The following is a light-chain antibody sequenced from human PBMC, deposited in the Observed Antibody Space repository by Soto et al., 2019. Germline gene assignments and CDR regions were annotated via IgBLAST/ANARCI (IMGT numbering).Light chain of an antibody. CDR2: GAS. V-gene: IGKV3-15*01. CDR1: QSFSSN. CDR3: QQYNNWPLYT. J-gene: IGKJ2*01. Sequence: EIVMTQSTATLSVSPGERATLFCRARQSFSSNLAWYQQKPGQSPRLLLYGASTRATGIPARFSGSGSGTEFTLTISSLQSEDFEVYYCQQYNNWPLYTFGQGTKLEIK.